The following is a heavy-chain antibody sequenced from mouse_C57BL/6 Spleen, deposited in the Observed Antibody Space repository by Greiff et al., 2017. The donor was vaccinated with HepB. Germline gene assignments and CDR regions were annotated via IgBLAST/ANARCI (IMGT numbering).Heavy chain of an antibody. V-gene: IGHV2-5*01. CDR3: AKTGGNYDAMDY. J-gene: IGHJ4*01. D-gene: IGHD2-1*01. Sequence: VMLVESGPGLVQPSQRLSITCTVSGFSLTSYGVHWVRQSPGKGLEWLGVIWRGGSTDYNAAFMSRLSITKDNSKSQVFFKMNSLQADDTAIYYCAKTGGNYDAMDYWGQGTSVTVSS. CDR2: IWRGGST. CDR1: GFSLTSYG.